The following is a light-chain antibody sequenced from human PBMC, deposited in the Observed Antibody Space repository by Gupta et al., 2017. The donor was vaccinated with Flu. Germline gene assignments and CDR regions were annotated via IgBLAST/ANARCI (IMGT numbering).Light chain of an antibody. J-gene: IGKJ2*03. CDR2: DEA. CDR1: QSVSSSS. Sequence: EIVLTQSPGTLSLSPGERATLSCRASQSVSSSSLAWFQQKPGQAPRLLIYDEATRATGSPERFSGRGYGTDFTLTIIRLETEDFAVFACKQYGSSPLSSFGKGPSWRSN. V-gene: IGKV3-20*01. CDR3: KQYGSSPLSS.